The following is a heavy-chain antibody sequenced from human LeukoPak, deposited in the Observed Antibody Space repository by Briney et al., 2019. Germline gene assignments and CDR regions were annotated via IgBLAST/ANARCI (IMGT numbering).Heavy chain of an antibody. V-gene: IGHV1-3*03. D-gene: IGHD6-19*01. CDR1: GYTFSSYA. J-gene: IGHJ4*02. Sequence: ASVKVSCKTSGYTFSSYAMHWVRQAPGQRLEWMGCINGDNGNTQYSQKFQGRVTFTRDTSASTAYMELSSLASEDMAVFYCARGGPNSGGWTLDHWGQGTLVSVSS. CDR3: ARGGPNSGGWTLDH. CDR2: INGDNGNT.